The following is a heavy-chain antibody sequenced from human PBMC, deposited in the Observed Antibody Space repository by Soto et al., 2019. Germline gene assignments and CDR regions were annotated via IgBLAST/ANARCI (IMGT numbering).Heavy chain of an antibody. D-gene: IGHD1-26*01. CDR2: IRSKADGGTT. CDR3: KWDLEASDP. CDR1: GFTFSNAW. J-gene: IGHJ5*02. Sequence: GGSLRLSCAASGFTFSNAWMSWVRQAPGKGLEWVGRIRSKADGGTTDYAAPVKGRFTISRDDSKDTLYLQMNSLKTEDTAVYYCKWDLEASDPWGQGTLVTVSS. V-gene: IGHV3-15*01.